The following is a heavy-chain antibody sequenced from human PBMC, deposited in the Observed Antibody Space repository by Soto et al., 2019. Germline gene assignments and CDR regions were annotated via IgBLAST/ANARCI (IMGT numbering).Heavy chain of an antibody. Sequence: GGSLRLSCAASGFTFSSYSMNWVRQAPGKGLEWVSYISSSSSTIYYADSVKGRFTISRDNAKNSLYLQMNSLRAEDTAVYYCARDYDFWSGDTGYYYYMDVWGKGTTVTVSS. J-gene: IGHJ6*03. D-gene: IGHD3-3*01. CDR2: ISSSSSTI. CDR1: GFTFSSYS. CDR3: ARDYDFWSGDTGYYYYMDV. V-gene: IGHV3-48*01.